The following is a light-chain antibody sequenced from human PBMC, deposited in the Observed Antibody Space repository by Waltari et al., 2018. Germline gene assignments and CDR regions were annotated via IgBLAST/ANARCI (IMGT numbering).Light chain of an antibody. J-gene: IGKJ4*01. CDR3: QQRANWPPLT. Sequence: EVVLTQSPATLSLSPGERATLSCRASQSVYNFLAWYQQNPGQAPRLLIYAASQRATGIPARFSSSGSGTDVTLTISSRGPEDVAVYYCQQRANWPPLTFGGGTKVEIK. CDR1: QSVYNF. CDR2: AAS. V-gene: IGKV3-11*01.